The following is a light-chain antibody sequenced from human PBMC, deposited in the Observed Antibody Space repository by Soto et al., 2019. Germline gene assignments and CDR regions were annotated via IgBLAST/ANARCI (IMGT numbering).Light chain of an antibody. V-gene: IGKV3-15*01. CDR2: GAS. J-gene: IGKJ1*01. CDR1: QSINSN. Sequence: EIVMTQSPATLSVSPGERTTLSCRASQSINSNLAWYQQKPDQAPRLLIYGASTRATGVPARFSGSGSGTEFTLTISSLQSEDFAVYYCQQYSNWWSFGQGTKVDIK. CDR3: QQYSNWWS.